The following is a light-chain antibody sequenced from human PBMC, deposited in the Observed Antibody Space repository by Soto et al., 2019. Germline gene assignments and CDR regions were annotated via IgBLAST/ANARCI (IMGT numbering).Light chain of an antibody. CDR3: QSADSSGTYVV. Sequence: SYELTQPPSVSVSPGQTARIPCSGDALPKQYAYWYQQKPGQAPVLVIYKDSERPSGIPERFSGSSSGTTVTLTISGVQAEDEADYYWQSADSSGTYVVFGGGTKLTV. J-gene: IGLJ2*01. CDR2: KDS. CDR1: ALPKQY. V-gene: IGLV3-25*03.